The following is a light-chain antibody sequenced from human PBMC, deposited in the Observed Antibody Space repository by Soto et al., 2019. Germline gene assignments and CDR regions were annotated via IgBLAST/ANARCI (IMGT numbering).Light chain of an antibody. CDR3: SSYTSSSTLYV. CDR2: DVS. CDR1: SSGVGGSNY. Sequence: QSALTQPASVSGSPGQSITISCTGTSSGVGGSNYVSWYQQHPGKAPKLMIYDVSNRPSGVSNRFSGSKSGNTASLTISGLQAEDEADYYCSSYTSSSTLYVFGTGTKLTVL. V-gene: IGLV2-14*01. J-gene: IGLJ1*01.